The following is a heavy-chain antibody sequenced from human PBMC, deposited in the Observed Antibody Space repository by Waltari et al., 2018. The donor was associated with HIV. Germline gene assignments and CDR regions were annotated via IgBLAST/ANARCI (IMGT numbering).Heavy chain of an antibody. J-gene: IGHJ3*02. Sequence: EVQLVGVGGVVVQPGGCLRLSCAASGFTFDDYARDWVRQAPGKGVECVCLSSWDDSSTDSADSVKGRFNITRDNSKNSLYLEMNSLRAEDTDVYYYSTCGDSEAFDIWGQGTMVTVSS. CDR3: STCGDSEAFDI. CDR1: GFTFDDYA. V-gene: IGHV3-43D*03. CDR2: SSWDDSST. D-gene: IGHD4-17*01.